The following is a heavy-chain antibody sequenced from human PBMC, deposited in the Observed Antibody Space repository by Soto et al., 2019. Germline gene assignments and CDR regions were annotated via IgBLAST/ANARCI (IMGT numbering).Heavy chain of an antibody. CDR2: IIPMFNTT. CDR1: GGTFSSYA. D-gene: IGHD5-12*01. J-gene: IGHJ4*02. CDR3: ARDKEMATITECVY. Sequence: QVQLVQSGTEVKKPGSSVKVSCKASGGTFSSYAISWVRQAPGQGLEWMGGIIPMFNTTNYAQRFHGRVTITADKSTSTAYMELNSLRSEDTAVYYCARDKEMATITECVYWGQGTVVTVSS. V-gene: IGHV1-69*06.